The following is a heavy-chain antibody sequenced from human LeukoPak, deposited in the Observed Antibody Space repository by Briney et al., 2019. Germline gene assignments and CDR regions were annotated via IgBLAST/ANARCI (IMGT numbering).Heavy chain of an antibody. CDR1: GYTFTGYY. Sequence: ASVKVSCKASGYTFTGYYINRVRQAPGQGLEWMGWMNPVTGDSTYEQRFQGRVTMTRDTSISTAYMELGWLTSDDTAVYYCVRARTYYFDYWGQGTLATVSS. CDR3: VRARTYYFDY. V-gene: IGHV1-2*02. CDR2: MNPVTGDS. J-gene: IGHJ4*02.